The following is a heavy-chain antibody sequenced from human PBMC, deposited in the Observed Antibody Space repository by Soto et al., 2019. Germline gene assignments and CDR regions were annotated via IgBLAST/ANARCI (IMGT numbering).Heavy chain of an antibody. CDR3: ARVPPWGNSAGDYSIQHYYS. Sequence: GASVKVSCKSSGFTFTSYAIHWLRQAPGQRPQWMGWINGGSGNTKYSQDFQGRVTFTRDTCATTAYLELSILRAEDTAVYYCARVPPWGNSAGDYSIQHYYSWGQGTPVTVSS. V-gene: IGHV1-3*01. D-gene: IGHD3-16*01. CDR2: INGGSGNT. J-gene: IGHJ4*02. CDR1: GFTFTSYA.